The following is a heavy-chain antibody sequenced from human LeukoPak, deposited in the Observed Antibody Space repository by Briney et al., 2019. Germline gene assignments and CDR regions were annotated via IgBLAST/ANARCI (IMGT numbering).Heavy chain of an antibody. CDR2: INHSGST. V-gene: IGHV4-34*01. CDR3: ARSGYSYMNY. CDR1: GGSFSGYY. D-gene: IGHD5-18*01. Sequence: PSETLSLTCAVYGGSFSGYYWSWIRQPPGKGLAWTGEINHSGSTNYNPSLKSRVTMSVDTSKNQFSLRLSSVTAADTAIYYCARSGYSYMNYWGQGTLVTVSS. J-gene: IGHJ4*02.